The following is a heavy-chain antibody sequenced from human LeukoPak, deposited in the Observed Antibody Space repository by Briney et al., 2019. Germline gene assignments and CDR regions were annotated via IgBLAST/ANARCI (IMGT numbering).Heavy chain of an antibody. CDR3: ARGRIVGATRLDY. Sequence: PSETLSLTCTVSGGSISSSSYYWGWIRQPPGKGLEWIGEINHSGSTNYNPSLKSRVTISVDTSKNQFSLKLSSVTAADTAVYYCARGRIVGATRLDYWGQGTLVTVSS. V-gene: IGHV4-39*07. J-gene: IGHJ4*02. D-gene: IGHD1-26*01. CDR2: INHSGST. CDR1: GGSISSSSYY.